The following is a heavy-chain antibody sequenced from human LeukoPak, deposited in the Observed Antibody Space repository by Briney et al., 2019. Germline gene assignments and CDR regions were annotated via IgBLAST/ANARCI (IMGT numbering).Heavy chain of an antibody. CDR2: ISGSGGST. J-gene: IGHJ4*02. V-gene: IGHV3-23*01. D-gene: IGHD1-26*01. Sequence: GGPLRLSCAASGFTFSSYAMSWVRQAPGKGLEWVSAISGSGGSTYYADSVKGRFTISRDNSKNTLYLQMNSLRAEDTAVYYCAKGSSPYSGSYSDYWGQGTLVTVSS. CDR1: GFTFSSYA. CDR3: AKGSSPYSGSYSDY.